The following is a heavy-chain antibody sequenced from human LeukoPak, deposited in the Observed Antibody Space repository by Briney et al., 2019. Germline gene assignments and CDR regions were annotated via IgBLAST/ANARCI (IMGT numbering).Heavy chain of an antibody. CDR1: GDSLNATNSY. CDR2: IYHSGST. D-gene: IGHD3-9*01. Sequence: SATLSPTCTVSGDSLNATNSYWAWIRQSPGKGLEWIGSIYHSGSTYYNPSLKSRVTISVDTSKNQFSLKLSSVTAADTAVYYCARSYDILTGYLYFDYWGQGTLVTVSS. J-gene: IGHJ4*02. V-gene: IGHV4-39*07. CDR3: ARSYDILTGYLYFDY.